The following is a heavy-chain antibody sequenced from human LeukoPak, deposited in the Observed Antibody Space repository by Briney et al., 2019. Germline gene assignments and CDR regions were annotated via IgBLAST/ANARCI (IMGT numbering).Heavy chain of an antibody. CDR1: GGSISSSSYY. J-gene: IGHJ5*02. D-gene: IGHD5-18*01. CDR3: ARHPVEGRADTANWFDP. Sequence: PSETLSLTCTVSGGSISSSSYYWGWIRQPPGKGLEWIGSIYYSGSTYYNPSLKSRVTISVDTSKNQFSLKLSSVTAADTAVYYCARHPVEGRADTANWFDPWGQGTLVTGSS. V-gene: IGHV4-39*01. CDR2: IYYSGST.